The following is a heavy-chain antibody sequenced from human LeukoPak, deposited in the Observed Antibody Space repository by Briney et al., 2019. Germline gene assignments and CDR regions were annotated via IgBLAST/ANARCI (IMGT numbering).Heavy chain of an antibody. V-gene: IGHV3-74*01. D-gene: IGHD6-19*01. CDR2: INSDGSST. J-gene: IGHJ4*02. CDR1: GFTFSSYW. CDR3: ALLYSSGSFDY. Sequence: GGSLGLSCAASGFTFSSYWMHWVRQAPGKGLVWVSRINSDGSSTSYADSVKGRFTISRDNAKNTLYLQMNSLRAEDTAVYYCALLYSSGSFDYWGQGTLVTVSS.